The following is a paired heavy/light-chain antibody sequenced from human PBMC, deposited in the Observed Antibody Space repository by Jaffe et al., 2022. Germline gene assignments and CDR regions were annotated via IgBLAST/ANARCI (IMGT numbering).Heavy chain of an antibody. CDR1: GGSISSGSYY. Sequence: QVQLQESGPGLVKPSQTLSLTCTVSGGSISSGSYYWSWIRQPAGKGLEWIGRIYTSGSTNYNPSLKSRVTISVDTSKNQFSLKLSSVTAADTAVYYCAREAGVDSWGGTEWVVPAAALFSDAFDIWGQGTMVTVSS. D-gene: IGHD2-2*01. J-gene: IGHJ3*02. CDR2: IYTSGST. V-gene: IGHV4-61*02. CDR3: AREAGVDSWGGTEWVVPAAALFSDAFDI.
Light chain of an antibody. CDR2: WAS. CDR3: QQYYSTLYT. J-gene: IGKJ2*01. Sequence: DIVMTQSPDSLAVSLGERATINCKSSQSVLYSSNNKNYLAWYQQKPGQPPKLLIYWASTRESGVPDRFSGSGSGTDFTLTISSLQAEDVAVYYCQQYYSTLYTFGQGTKLEIK. V-gene: IGKV4-1*01. CDR1: QSVLYSSNNKNY.